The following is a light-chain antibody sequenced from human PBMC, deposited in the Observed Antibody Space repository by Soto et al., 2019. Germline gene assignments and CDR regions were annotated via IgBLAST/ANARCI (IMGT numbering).Light chain of an antibody. Sequence: LTKRVSVGGGAGHGGRIFCKRKSRDVGGYNYVSWYQQHPGKAPKLMIYDVRNRPSGVSNRFSGSKSVNTASLTISGLQAEDEADYYCSSYTTISTYVFGTGTKVTVL. CDR3: SSYTTISTYV. CDR2: DVR. CDR1: SRDVGGYNY. V-gene: IGLV2-14*01. J-gene: IGLJ1*01.